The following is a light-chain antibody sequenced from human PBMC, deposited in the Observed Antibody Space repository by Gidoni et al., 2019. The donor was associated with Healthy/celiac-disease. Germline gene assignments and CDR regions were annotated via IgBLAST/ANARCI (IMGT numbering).Light chain of an antibody. V-gene: IGKV1-39*01. Sequence: DIQLNEPPSFLTASVGDRVTITCRASQGISSYLDWYQQKPGKAPKLLIYAASSLQSGVPSRFSGSGSGTDFTLTISSLQPEDFATYYCQQSYSTPLTFGGGTKVEIK. CDR3: QQSYSTPLT. J-gene: IGKJ4*01. CDR2: AAS. CDR1: QGISSY.